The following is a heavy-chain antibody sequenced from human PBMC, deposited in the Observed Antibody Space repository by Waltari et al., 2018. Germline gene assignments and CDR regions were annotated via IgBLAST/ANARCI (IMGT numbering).Heavy chain of an antibody. CDR2: MSYNGAT. V-gene: IGHV4-39*01. J-gene: IGHJ3*01. D-gene: IGHD1-1*01. Sequence: QLQLQESGPGLVKPSETLSLTCSVSGGSITSNRPYWGWIRPPPGQGLEWIGTMSYNGATYSSPSLKSRVTISRDTSKNQLSLKLGSVTAADTAVYYCATYLGASLGTAAFDVWGQGTMVTVSS. CDR1: GGSITSNRPY. CDR3: ATYLGASLGTAAFDV.